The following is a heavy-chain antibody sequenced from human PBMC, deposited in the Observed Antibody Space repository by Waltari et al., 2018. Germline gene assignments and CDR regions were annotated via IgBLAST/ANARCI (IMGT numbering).Heavy chain of an antibody. CDR2: IYSDGRT. V-gene: IGHV3-66*01. CDR3: AKDAGPVAAEGDY. J-gene: IGHJ4*02. Sequence: EVQLVASGGGLVQPGGSLRLSCASSGFTVGSNYMSWLRPAPGKGLEWVSLIYSDGRTYYADSVKGRFTISRDNYKNTVYLQMSRLRVEDTAVYYCAKDAGPVAAEGDYWGQGTLVTVSS. D-gene: IGHD6-19*01. CDR1: GFTVGSNY.